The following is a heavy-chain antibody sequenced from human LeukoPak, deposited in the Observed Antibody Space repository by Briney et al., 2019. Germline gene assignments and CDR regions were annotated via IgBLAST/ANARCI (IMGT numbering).Heavy chain of an antibody. J-gene: IGHJ6*03. Sequence: SETLSLTCTVSGGSISSSSYYWGWIRQPPGKGLEWIGSIYYSGSTYYNPSLKSRVTISVDTSKNQFSLKLSSVTAADTAVYYCARVAVRGVITGYYYYMDVWGKGTTVTVSS. CDR1: GGSISSSSYY. CDR2: IYYSGST. V-gene: IGHV4-39*07. CDR3: ARVAVRGVITGYYYYMDV. D-gene: IGHD3-10*01.